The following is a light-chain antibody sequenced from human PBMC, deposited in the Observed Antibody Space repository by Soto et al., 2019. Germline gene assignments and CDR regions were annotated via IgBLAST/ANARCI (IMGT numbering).Light chain of an antibody. CDR3: QQYVSSPPT. Sequence: EIVLTQSPGTLSLSPGERATLSCRASQSISSSYLAWYQQKPGQAPRLLIYDASSRATGIPDRFSGSGSGTDFTLTIRRLEPEDFAVYYCQQYVSSPPTFGQGTKVDIK. CDR2: DAS. CDR1: QSISSSY. J-gene: IGKJ1*01. V-gene: IGKV3-20*01.